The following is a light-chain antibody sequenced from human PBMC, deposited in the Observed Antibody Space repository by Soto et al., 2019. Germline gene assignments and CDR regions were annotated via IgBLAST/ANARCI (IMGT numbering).Light chain of an antibody. CDR2: DVS. CDR3: SSYTSSNTLV. CDR1: SSDIGGYNY. Sequence: QSVLTQPASVSGSPGQSITISCTGTSSDIGGYNYVSWYQQHPDKVPKLMIYDVSNRPSGVSNRFSGSKSGNTASLTISGLQAEDEADYYCSSYTSSNTLVFGGGTKVTVL. J-gene: IGLJ2*01. V-gene: IGLV2-14*01.